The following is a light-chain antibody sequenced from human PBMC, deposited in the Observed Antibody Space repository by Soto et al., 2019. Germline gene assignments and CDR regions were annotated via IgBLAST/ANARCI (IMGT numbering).Light chain of an antibody. CDR1: QSVYNS. V-gene: IGKV3-20*01. CDR2: GAS. CDR3: QQYVNSPLT. J-gene: IGKJ4*01. Sequence: EIVLTQSPATLSLSPGERATLSCRASQSVYNSLAWFQQKPGQAPRLLISGASRRATGVPDRFSGSGSGTDFTLTISSLEPEDFAVYYCQQYVNSPLTFGGGTKMDI.